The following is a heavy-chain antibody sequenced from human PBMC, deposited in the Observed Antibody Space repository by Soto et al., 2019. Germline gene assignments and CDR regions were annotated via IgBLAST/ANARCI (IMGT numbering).Heavy chain of an antibody. J-gene: IGHJ6*03. Sequence: GGSLRLSCAASGCTFSSYWMHWVRQAPGKGLVWVSRVYTDGSRTSYADSVKGRFTISRDNAENTLYLQMNSLRAEDTAVYYCARGAGGYYYMDVWGKGTTVTVSS. CDR1: GCTFSSYW. D-gene: IGHD3-10*01. CDR3: ARGAGGYYYMDV. CDR2: VYTDGSRT. V-gene: IGHV3-74*01.